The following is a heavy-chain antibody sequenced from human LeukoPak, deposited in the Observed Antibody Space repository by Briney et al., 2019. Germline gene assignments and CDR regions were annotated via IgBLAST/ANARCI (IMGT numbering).Heavy chain of an antibody. CDR3: ARSGRGTYYYFDL. Sequence: ASVKVSCKASGYTFTGYYMHWVRQAPGQGLEWMGWINPNSGGTNYARKFQGRVTMTRDTSISTAYMELSRLRSDDTAVYYCARSGRGTYYYFDLWGQGTLVTVSS. J-gene: IGHJ4*02. V-gene: IGHV1-2*02. D-gene: IGHD1-26*01. CDR1: GYTFTGYY. CDR2: INPNSGGT.